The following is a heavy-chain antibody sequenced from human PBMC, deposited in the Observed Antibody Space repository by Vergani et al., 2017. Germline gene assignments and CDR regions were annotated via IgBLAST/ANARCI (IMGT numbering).Heavy chain of an antibody. J-gene: IGHJ4*02. D-gene: IGHD2-15*01. Sequence: QVQLVESGGGVVQPGGSLRLSCAASGFTFTNYGMHWVRQAPGKGLEWVAFTRYDGIVEYYGDSVRGRFTISRDNSKNTLYLQMNRLRPEDTAVYYCATAGAAYCRGASCYGFFEYWGQGTLVTVAS. CDR1: GFTFTNYG. V-gene: IGHV3-30*02. CDR2: TRYDGIVE. CDR3: ATAGAAYCRGASCYGFFEY.